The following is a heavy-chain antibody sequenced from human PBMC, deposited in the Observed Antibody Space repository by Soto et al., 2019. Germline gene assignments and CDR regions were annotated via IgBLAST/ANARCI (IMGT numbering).Heavy chain of an antibody. CDR2: ISSSSTYI. J-gene: IGHJ6*02. V-gene: IGHV3-21*01. CDR3: ASQTSGYYYYGMDV. CDR1: GFTFSSYS. Sequence: VQLVESGGGLVKPGGSLRLSCAASGFTFSSYSMNWVRQAPGKGLEWVSSISSSSTYIYYADSVQGRFTISRDNAKNSLYLQMNSLSAEDTAVYYCASQTSGYYYYGMDVWGQGTTVTVSS.